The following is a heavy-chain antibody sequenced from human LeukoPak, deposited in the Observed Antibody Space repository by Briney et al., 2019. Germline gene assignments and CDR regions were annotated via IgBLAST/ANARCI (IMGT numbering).Heavy chain of an antibody. D-gene: IGHD5-18*01. CDR2: ISDTGGST. CDR3: AKGRIQSYMAPEY. CDR1: AFTFGSFG. Sequence: GGSLRLSCAASAFTFGSFGMSWVRQAPGKGLEWVSAISDTGGSTFYADSVKGRFTISRDNSKNTLYLQMNSLRAEDTAVYYCAKGRIQSYMAPEYWGQGTLVTVSS. J-gene: IGHJ4*02. V-gene: IGHV3-23*01.